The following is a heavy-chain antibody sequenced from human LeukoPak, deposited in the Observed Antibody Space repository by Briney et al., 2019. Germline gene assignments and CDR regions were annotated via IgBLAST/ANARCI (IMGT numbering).Heavy chain of an antibody. CDR1: GINIRSNW. CDR2: VNCEGSRT. V-gene: IGHV3-74*01. D-gene: IGHD1-14*01. CDR3: SRDDPPGRTKFEH. J-gene: IGHJ1*01. Sequence: GGSLRLSCAAPGINIRSNWMHWVRQAPGTGLVWVARVNCEGSRTTYADSVKGRFTISRDNAKNILYLQMHGLRAEDTAVYYCSRDDPPGRTKFEHWGQGTLVTVSS.